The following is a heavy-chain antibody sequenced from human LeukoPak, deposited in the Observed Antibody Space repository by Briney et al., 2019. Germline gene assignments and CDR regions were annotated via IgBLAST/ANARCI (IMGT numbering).Heavy chain of an antibody. J-gene: IGHJ4*02. V-gene: IGHV4-39*01. Sequence: PSETLSLTCTVSGGFISGSHYYWAWIRQPPGKGLEWIGMINYSGNRYYNPSLWSRATISVDTSTNQFSLNRNSVPAADTAVYYCARGYDYWGQGTLVAVSS. CDR1: GGFISGSHYY. CDR3: ARGYDY. CDR2: INYSGNR. D-gene: IGHD3-22*01.